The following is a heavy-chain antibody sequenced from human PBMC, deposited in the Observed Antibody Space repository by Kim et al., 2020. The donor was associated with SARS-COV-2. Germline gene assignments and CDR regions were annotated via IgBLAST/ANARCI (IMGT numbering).Heavy chain of an antibody. V-gene: IGHV3-9*01. D-gene: IGHD3-22*01. CDR2: ISWNSGNI. J-gene: IGHJ4*02. Sequence: GGSLRLSCSASGFTFDDYAMHWVRQAPGKGLEWVSGISWNSGNIGYADSVNGRFTISRDTAKNPLYLQMNSLRAEDTALYYCAKVPMSYYYDSSGYSSAPYYFDYWGQGTLVSVSS. CDR3: AKVPMSYYYDSSGYSSAPYYFDY. CDR1: GFTFDDYA.